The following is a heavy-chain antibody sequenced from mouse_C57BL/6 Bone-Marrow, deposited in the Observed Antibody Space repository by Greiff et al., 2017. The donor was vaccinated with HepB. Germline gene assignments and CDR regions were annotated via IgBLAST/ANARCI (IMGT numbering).Heavy chain of an antibody. V-gene: IGHV1-64*01. CDR1: GYTFTSYW. Sequence: QVQLQQSGAELVKPGASVKLSCKASGYTFTSYWMHWVKQRPGQGLEWIGMIHPNSGSTNYNEKFKSKATLTVDKSSSTAYMQLSSLTSEDSAVYYCARSSYYGSSYGFAYWGQGTLVTVSA. CDR3: ARSSYYGSSYGFAY. D-gene: IGHD1-1*01. CDR2: IHPNSGST. J-gene: IGHJ3*01.